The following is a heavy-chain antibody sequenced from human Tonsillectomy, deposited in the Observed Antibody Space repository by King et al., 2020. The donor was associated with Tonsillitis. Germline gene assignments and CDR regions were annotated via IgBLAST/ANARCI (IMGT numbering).Heavy chain of an antibody. V-gene: IGHV5-51*01. CDR3: AGPLAFSSGYYNAFDI. J-gene: IGHJ3*02. CDR2: IYTGDSDT. CDR1: GYSFTNYW. Sequence: EVQLVESGAEVKKPGESLKISCKGSGYSFTNYWIGWVRQMPGKGLEWMGIIYTGDSDTRYSPSFQGQVTISADKSISTDFLQWSSLKASDNAMYYCAGPLAFSSGYYNAFDIWGQGTMVTVSS. D-gene: IGHD3-22*01.